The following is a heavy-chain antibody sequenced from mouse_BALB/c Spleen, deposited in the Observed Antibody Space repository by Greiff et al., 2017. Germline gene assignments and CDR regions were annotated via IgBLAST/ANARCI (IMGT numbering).Heavy chain of an antibody. CDR2: ISSGSSTI. V-gene: IGHV5-17*02. CDR1: GFTFSSFG. J-gene: IGHJ4*01. CDR3: ARWRHYYAMDY. Sequence: EVKLVESGGGLVQPGGSRKLSCAASGFTFSSFGMHWVRQAPEKGLEWVAYISSGSSTIYYADTVKGRFTISRDNPKNTLFLQMTSLRSEDTAMYYCARWRHYYAMDYWGQGTSVTVSP.